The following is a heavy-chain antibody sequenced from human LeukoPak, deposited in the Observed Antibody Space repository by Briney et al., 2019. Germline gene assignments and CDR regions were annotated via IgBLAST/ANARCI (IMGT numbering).Heavy chain of an antibody. CDR1: GGSFSDYA. CDR2: INHRGGT. Sequence: SETLSLTCAVYGGSFSDYAWTWIRQPPGKGLEWIGEINHRGGTNHNPSLMSQVIMSVDTSKNQISLKVSSVTAADTAVYYCARVSLSGYNDNAAYCGGDCTYFDYWGQGTLVTVSS. CDR3: ARVSLSGYNDNAAYCGGDCTYFDY. V-gene: IGHV4-34*01. J-gene: IGHJ4*02. D-gene: IGHD2-21*02.